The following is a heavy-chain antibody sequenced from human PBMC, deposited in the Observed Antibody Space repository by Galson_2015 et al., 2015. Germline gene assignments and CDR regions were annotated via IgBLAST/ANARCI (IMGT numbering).Heavy chain of an antibody. CDR1: GYTFTSYY. Sequence: SVKVSCKASGYTFTSYYMHWVRQAPGQGLEWMGIINPSGGSTSYAQKFQGRVSMTRDTSTRTVYMELSSLRSEDTAVYYCARDGPYGGYRPNRHGMDVWGQGTTVTVSS. V-gene: IGHV1-46*01. D-gene: IGHD3-16*01. J-gene: IGHJ6*02. CDR3: ARDGPYGGYRPNRHGMDV. CDR2: INPSGGST.